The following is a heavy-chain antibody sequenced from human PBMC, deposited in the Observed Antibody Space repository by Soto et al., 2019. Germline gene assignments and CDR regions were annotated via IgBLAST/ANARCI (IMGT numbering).Heavy chain of an antibody. J-gene: IGHJ4*02. CDR2: INHSGST. CDR3: ARDKITGLFDY. CDR1: GGSFSGYY. Sequence: LTCAVYGGSFSGYYWTWIRQPPGTGLEWIGEINHSGSTNYNPSLKSRVTISVDTSKNQFSLKLTSVTAADTAVYYCARDKITGLFDYWGQGNLVTVSS. D-gene: IGHD2-8*02. V-gene: IGHV4-34*01.